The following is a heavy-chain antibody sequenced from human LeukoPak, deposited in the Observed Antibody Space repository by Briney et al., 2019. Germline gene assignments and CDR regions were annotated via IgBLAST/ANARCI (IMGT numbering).Heavy chain of an antibody. CDR1: GGTFSRFT. CDR3: AREWGLESSGYYYAY. V-gene: IGHV1-69*13. Sequence: SVKVSCKASGGTFSRFTISWVRQAPGQGFEWMGGITPIFGTENFAQKFQGRVSITADESTSTAFMELSSLRSEDTAVYYCAREWGLESSGYYYAYWGQGTLVTVSS. D-gene: IGHD3-22*01. J-gene: IGHJ4*02. CDR2: ITPIFGTE.